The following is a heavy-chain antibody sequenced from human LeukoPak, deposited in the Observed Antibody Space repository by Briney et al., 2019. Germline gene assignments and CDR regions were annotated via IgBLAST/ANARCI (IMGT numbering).Heavy chain of an antibody. V-gene: IGHV4-39*02. D-gene: IGHD3-22*01. CDR3: AREVEYYDSSGYRPHAFDI. CDR2: ISYSGGT. CDR1: GGSIISSNHY. J-gene: IGHJ3*02. Sequence: SETLSLTCTVSGGSIISSNHYWVWTRQPPGKGLEWFGSISYSGGTAYNPSLRSRVTISVDTSKNQFSLKVNSVTAADTAVYYCAREVEYYDSSGYRPHAFDIWGQGTLVTVSS.